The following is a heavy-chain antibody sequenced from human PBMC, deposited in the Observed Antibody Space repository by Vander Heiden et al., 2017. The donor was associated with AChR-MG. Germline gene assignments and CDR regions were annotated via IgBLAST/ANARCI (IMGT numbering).Heavy chain of an antibody. CDR1: GFTFPHYH. CDR3: ARELTGSFYFDF. Sequence: QVQLVPSGAEAKKPGASLKVSCKTSGFTFPHYHMHWARQAPGQGLEWVGTINPSLDSTHYAQKFQGRVRMTRDTSTKTVYMDMTSLRPEDTAVYFCARELTGSFYFDFWGQGSLVTVSS. D-gene: IGHD1-26*01. CDR2: INPSLDST. J-gene: IGHJ4*02. V-gene: IGHV1-46*03.